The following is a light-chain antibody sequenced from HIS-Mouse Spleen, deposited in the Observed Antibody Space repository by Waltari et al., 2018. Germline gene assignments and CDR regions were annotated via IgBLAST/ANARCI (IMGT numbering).Light chain of an antibody. CDR2: EAS. CDR3: QQYNSYSWT. Sequence: DIQMTQSPSTLSASVGDRVTITCRASQSISSWLAWYKQKPGKAPKLLIYEASSLESGGPSRFSGSGSGTEFTLTISSLQPDDFATYYCQQYNSYSWTFGQGTKVEIK. V-gene: IGKV1-5*03. J-gene: IGKJ1*01. CDR1: QSISSW.